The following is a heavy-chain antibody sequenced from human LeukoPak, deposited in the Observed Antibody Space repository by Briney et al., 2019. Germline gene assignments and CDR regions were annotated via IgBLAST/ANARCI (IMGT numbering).Heavy chain of an antibody. Sequence: PGGSLRLSCAASGFTFSNYAMSWVRQAPGKGLEWVSAISGSGSSTYYADSVKGRFTISRDNSKNTLYLQMNSLRAEDTAVYYCAKDIYSSSWYYFDYWGQGTLVTVSS. CDR3: AKDIYSSSWYYFDY. D-gene: IGHD6-13*01. CDR2: ISGSGSST. V-gene: IGHV3-23*01. J-gene: IGHJ4*02. CDR1: GFTFSNYA.